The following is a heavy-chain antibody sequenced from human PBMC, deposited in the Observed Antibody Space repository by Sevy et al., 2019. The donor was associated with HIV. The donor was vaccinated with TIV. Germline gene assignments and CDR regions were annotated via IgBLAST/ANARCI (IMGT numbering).Heavy chain of an antibody. CDR1: GFNFNSHG. CDR3: AREIMRNYFGSLDF. Sequence: GGSLRLSCVASGFNFNSHGMHWVRQAPGKGLEWVSVIQYDGSIKDYADSVKGRFTISRDNSKNTLYLQMDSLGAGDTAIYYCAREIMRNYFGSLDFGGQRTLVTVSS. J-gene: IGHJ4*02. CDR2: IQYDGSIK. V-gene: IGHV3-33*01. D-gene: IGHD1-7*01.